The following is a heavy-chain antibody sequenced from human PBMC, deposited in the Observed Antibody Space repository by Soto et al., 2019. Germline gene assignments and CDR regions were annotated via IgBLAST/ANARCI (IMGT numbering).Heavy chain of an antibody. V-gene: IGHV3-30*18. CDR3: AKDIAARGYYYYGMDV. CDR1: GFTFSSYG. D-gene: IGHD6-6*01. Sequence: GGSLRLSCAASGFTFSSYGMHWVRQAPGKGLEWVAVISYDGSNKYYADSVRGRFTISRDNSKNTLYLQMNSLRAEDTAVYYCAKDIAARGYYYYGMDVWGQGTTVTVSS. CDR2: ISYDGSNK. J-gene: IGHJ6*02.